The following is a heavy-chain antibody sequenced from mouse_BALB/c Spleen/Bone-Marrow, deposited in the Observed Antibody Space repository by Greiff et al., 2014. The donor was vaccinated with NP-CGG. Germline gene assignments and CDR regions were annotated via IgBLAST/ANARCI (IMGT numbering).Heavy chain of an antibody. J-gene: IGHJ2*01. CDR3: AREGGYDEDYFDY. CDR2: INPYNDGT. Sequence: ESGPELVKPGASVKMSCKASGYTFTSYVMHWVKQKPGQGLEWIGCINPYNDGTKYNEKFKGKATLTSDKSSSTAYMELSSLTSEDSAVYYCAREGGYDEDYFDYWGQGTTLTVPS. CDR1: GYTFTSYV. D-gene: IGHD2-2*01. V-gene: IGHV1-14*01.